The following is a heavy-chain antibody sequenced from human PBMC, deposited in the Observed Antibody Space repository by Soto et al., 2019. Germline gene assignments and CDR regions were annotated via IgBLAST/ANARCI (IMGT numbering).Heavy chain of an antibody. CDR3: ARVGSSGWSPDY. D-gene: IGHD6-19*01. Sequence: SETLSLTCSVSGGSICGHYWIWIRQSPGRGLEWIGYIFYTGSTNYNPSLKSRVTLSVDTSKNQFSLRLSSVTAADTAVYYCARVGSSGWSPDYWGQGALVTASS. CDR2: IFYTGST. CDR1: GGSICGHY. V-gene: IGHV4-59*11. J-gene: IGHJ4*02.